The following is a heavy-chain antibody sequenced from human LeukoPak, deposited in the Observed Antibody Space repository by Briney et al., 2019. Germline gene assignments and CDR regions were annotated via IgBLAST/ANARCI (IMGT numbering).Heavy chain of an antibody. J-gene: IGHJ6*02. CDR2: ISSGGRYI. CDR3: ARDRDYGSGSYYNRYYYYGMDV. D-gene: IGHD3-10*01. Sequence: GGALRLSCAASGITLRRYCMKWVRQAPGEGLEWVSSISSGGRYIYYADSVKGRFTISRDNAKNSLYLQMNSLRAEDTAVYYCARDRDYGSGSYYNRYYYYGMDVWGQGTTVTVSS. CDR1: GITLRRYC. V-gene: IGHV3-21*01.